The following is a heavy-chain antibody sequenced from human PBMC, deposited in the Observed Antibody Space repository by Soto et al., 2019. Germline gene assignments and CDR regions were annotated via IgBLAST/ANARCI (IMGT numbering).Heavy chain of an antibody. J-gene: IGHJ4*02. CDR1: GGTFSNYV. V-gene: IGHV1-69*12. CDR2: IIPIFDTT. D-gene: IGHD2-21*02. Sequence: QVQLVQSGAELKKPGSSVKVSCKASGGTFSNYVINWVRQAPGQGLEWMGDIIPIFDTTHYAQNFQGRVTITADESTATAYMELSSLRSEDTGVYYCARDQSRPGTYGGNSLDYWGQGTLVTVSS. CDR3: ARDQSRPGTYGGNSLDY.